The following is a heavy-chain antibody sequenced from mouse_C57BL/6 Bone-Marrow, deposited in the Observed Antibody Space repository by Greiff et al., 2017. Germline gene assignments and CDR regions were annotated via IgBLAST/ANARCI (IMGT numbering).Heavy chain of an antibody. CDR2: INPGSGGT. CDR3: ARGGQLRLRNLDD. CDR1: GYAFTNYL. D-gene: IGHD3-2*02. V-gene: IGHV1-54*01. Sequence: VQLQESGAELVRPGTSVKVSCKASGYAFTNYLIEWVKQRPGQGLEWIGVINPGSGGTNYNEQFKGKATLTADTSSSTAYMLLRSLTSEDSAVYFCARGGQLRLRNLDDWGQGTTLTVSS. J-gene: IGHJ2*01.